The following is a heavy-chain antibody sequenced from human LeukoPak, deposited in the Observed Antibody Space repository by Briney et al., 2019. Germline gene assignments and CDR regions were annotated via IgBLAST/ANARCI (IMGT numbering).Heavy chain of an antibody. D-gene: IGHD1-26*01. CDR3: ARMGQGRFDP. J-gene: IGHJ5*02. CDR2: IYYSGST. Sequence: SETLSLTCTVSGGSVTSGSYYWSWIRQPPGKGLEWIGYIYYSGSTNYNPSLKSRDTMSVDTSKNQFSLKLSSVTAADTAVYYCARMGQGRFDPWGQGTLVTVSS. CDR1: GGSVTSGSYY. V-gene: IGHV4-61*01.